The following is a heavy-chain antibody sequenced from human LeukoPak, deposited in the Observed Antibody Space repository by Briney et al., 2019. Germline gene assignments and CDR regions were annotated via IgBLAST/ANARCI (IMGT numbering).Heavy chain of an antibody. V-gene: IGHV3-73*01. CDR2: IRTKANSYAT. D-gene: IGHD6-19*01. CDR3: IRTVIAVTGSAFDY. Sequence: GGSLRLSCAASGFTFSGSDMQWVRHASGKGLEWVARIRTKANSYATIYTASVKGWFTISRDHSKNTAYLQMNSLKAEDTAVYYCIRTVIAVTGSAFDYWGQGTLVTVSS. J-gene: IGHJ4*02. CDR1: GFTFSGSD.